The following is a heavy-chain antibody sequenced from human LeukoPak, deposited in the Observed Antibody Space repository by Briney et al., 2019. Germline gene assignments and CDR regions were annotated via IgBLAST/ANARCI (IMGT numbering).Heavy chain of an antibody. Sequence: SETLFLTCTVSGGSISSSSYYWVWIRQPPGKGLEWIGSIFYTGSTYYNPSLKSRVTISVDTSKNQFSLKLSSVTAADTAVYYCAIEQQLIHGWFDPWGQGTLVTVSS. J-gene: IGHJ5*02. D-gene: IGHD6-13*01. V-gene: IGHV4-39*02. CDR1: GGSISSSSYY. CDR3: AIEQQLIHGWFDP. CDR2: IFYTGST.